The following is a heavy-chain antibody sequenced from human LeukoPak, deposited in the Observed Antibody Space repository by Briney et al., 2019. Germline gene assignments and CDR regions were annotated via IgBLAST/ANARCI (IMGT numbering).Heavy chain of an antibody. CDR3: ARKVAGVPAAIPYYYYYMDV. D-gene: IGHD2-2*02. Sequence: GGSLRLSCAASGFTFSSYWMHWVRHAPGKGLGWVSRINTDGSSTSNADSVKGRFTISRDNAKNTLYLQMNSLRADDTAVYYCARKVAGVPAAIPYYYYYMDVWGKGTTVTVSS. J-gene: IGHJ6*03. CDR2: INTDGSST. CDR1: GFTFSSYW. V-gene: IGHV3-74*01.